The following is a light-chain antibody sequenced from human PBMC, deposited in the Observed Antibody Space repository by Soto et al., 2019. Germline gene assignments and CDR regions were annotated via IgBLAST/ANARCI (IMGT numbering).Light chain of an antibody. CDR1: QSVSSSY. CDR2: GIS. J-gene: IGKJ5*01. Sequence: EKGLKQSPGTLSLSQRERATLSCRASQSVSSSYLAWYQQKPRQAPRLLIYGISTRATGIPARFSGSGSGTEFSLTISSRQSEDVALYYCQQYSKWPITFGQGTQLDI. V-gene: IGKV3-15*01. CDR3: QQYSKWPIT.